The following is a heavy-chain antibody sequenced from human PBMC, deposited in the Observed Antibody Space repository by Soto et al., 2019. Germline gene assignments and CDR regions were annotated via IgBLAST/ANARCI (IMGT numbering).Heavy chain of an antibody. CDR1: GGTFSSHA. V-gene: IGHV1-69*13. J-gene: IGHJ4*02. CDR2: IIPIFGTA. CDR3: ARAWPHCSGGSCYQYYFDY. D-gene: IGHD2-15*01. Sequence: ASVKVSCKASGGTFSSHAMSRVRQAPGQGLEWMGGIIPIFGTANYAQKFQGRVTITADESTSTAYMELSSLRSEDTAVYYCARAWPHCSGGSCYQYYFDYWGQGTLVTVSS.